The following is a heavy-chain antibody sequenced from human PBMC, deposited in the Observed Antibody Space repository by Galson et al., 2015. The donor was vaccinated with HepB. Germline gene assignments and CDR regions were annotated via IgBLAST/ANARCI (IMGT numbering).Heavy chain of an antibody. CDR2: ISYTGTNK. D-gene: IGHD2-2*01. Sequence: SLRLSCAASGFTFSDYGMHWVRQAPGKGLDWVAVISYTGTNKYYADSVKGRFTISRGNSENTLYLQMNSLRAEDTAMYYCATEYCSSTSCYPVPHDYWGQGTLVTVSS. J-gene: IGHJ4*02. CDR3: ATEYCSSTSCYPVPHDY. CDR1: GFTFSDYG. V-gene: IGHV3-30*03.